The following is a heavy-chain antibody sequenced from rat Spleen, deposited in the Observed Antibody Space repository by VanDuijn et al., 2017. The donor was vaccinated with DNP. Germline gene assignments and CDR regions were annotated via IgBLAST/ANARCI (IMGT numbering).Heavy chain of an antibody. D-gene: IGHD1-5*01. CDR3: ARWNIGTSTLDY. Sequence: EVQLQESGPGLVKPSQSLSLTCSVTGYSIPSNYWGWIRTFPGNKMEWIGHISYSGTTSYHPTLKSRISITRDTSKNQFFLQLSSVTTEDTATYYCARWNIGTSTLDYWGQGVMVTVSS. CDR2: ISYSGTT. V-gene: IGHV3-1*01. CDR1: GYSIPSNY. J-gene: IGHJ2*01.